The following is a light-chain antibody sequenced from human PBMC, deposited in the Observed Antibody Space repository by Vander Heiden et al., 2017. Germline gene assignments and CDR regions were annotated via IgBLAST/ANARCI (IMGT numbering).Light chain of an antibody. CDR1: SRDVGSYNL. J-gene: IGLJ2*01. V-gene: IGLV2-23*02. CDR3: CSYAGSSTYVV. Sequence: QSALTQPASVSGSPGQSITISCTGTSRDVGSYNLVSWYQQHPGKAPKLMMYEVSKRPSGVSNRFSGSKSGNTASLTISGLQAEDEADYYCCSYAGSSTYVVFGGGTKLTVL. CDR2: EVS.